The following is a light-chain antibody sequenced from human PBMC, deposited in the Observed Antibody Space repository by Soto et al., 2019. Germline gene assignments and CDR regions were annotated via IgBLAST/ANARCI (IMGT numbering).Light chain of an antibody. CDR3: QQYGSSPRT. Sequence: EIVMTQSPATLSVSPGGRATLSCSPSQSISGTLAWYQQKPGQPPRLLIYGASSRATGIPDRFSGSGSGTDFTLTISRLEPEDFAVYYCQQYGSSPRTFGQGTKVDIK. CDR1: QSISGT. CDR2: GAS. J-gene: IGKJ1*01. V-gene: IGKV3-20*01.